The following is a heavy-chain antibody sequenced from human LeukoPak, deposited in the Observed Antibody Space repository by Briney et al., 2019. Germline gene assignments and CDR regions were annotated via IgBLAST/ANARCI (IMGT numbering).Heavy chain of an antibody. CDR3: ASYFWTGYYFDY. Sequence: KPSETLSLTCTVFGGSSSSSTYYWGWIRQPPGKGLEWIGSIYYSGSTYYNPSLKSRVTISVDTSKNQFSLKLNSVTAADTAVYYCASYFWTGYYFDYWGQGILVTVSS. CDR1: GGSSSSSTYY. D-gene: IGHD3/OR15-3a*01. V-gene: IGHV4-39*01. CDR2: IYYSGST. J-gene: IGHJ4*02.